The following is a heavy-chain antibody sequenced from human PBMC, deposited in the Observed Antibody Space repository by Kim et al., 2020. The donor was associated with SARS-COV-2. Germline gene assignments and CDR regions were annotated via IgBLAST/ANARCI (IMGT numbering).Heavy chain of an antibody. CDR2: ISSSGSTK. J-gene: IGHJ5*01. CDR3: ASRAGYSSGWFAY. Sequence: GGSLRLSCAASGFIFSSYEMNWVRQAPGKGLEWVSYISSSGSTKYYADSVKGRYTVSRDNAQNSVYLQMNSLRAEDTAVYYCASRAGYSSGWFAYWGQGSLVTVSS. CDR1: GFIFSSYE. V-gene: IGHV3-48*03. D-gene: IGHD6-19*01.